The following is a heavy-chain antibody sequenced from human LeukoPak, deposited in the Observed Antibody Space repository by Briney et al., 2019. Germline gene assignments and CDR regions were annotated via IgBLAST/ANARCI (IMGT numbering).Heavy chain of an antibody. D-gene: IGHD3-22*01. CDR2: IRYDGTNK. CDR3: EGYYDSSGSALDY. V-gene: IGHV3-30*02. CDR1: GFIFSSYG. J-gene: IGHJ4*02. Sequence: GESLKISCAASGFIFSSYGMHWVRQAPGKGLEWVAFIRYDGTNKYYADSVKGRFTISRDNSKNTLYLQMNSLRAEDTAVYYCEGYYDSSGSALDYWGQGTLVTVSS.